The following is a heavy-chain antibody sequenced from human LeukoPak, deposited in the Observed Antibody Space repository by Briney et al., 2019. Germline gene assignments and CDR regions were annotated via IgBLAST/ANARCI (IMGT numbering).Heavy chain of an antibody. CDR3: ARDQNSGSYSRFDY. J-gene: IGHJ4*02. V-gene: IGHV1-69*04. D-gene: IGHD1-26*01. Sequence: SVKVSCKASGGTFSSYAISWVRQAPGQGLEWMGRIIPILGIANYAQKFQGRVTITADKSTSTAYMELRSLRSDDTAVYYCARDQNSGSYSRFDYWGQGTLVTVSS. CDR2: IIPILGIA. CDR1: GGTFSSYA.